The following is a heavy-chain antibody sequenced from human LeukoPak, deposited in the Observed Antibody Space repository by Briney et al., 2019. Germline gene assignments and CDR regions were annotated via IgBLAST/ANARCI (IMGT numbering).Heavy chain of an antibody. V-gene: IGHV3-21*05. D-gene: IGHD6-13*01. J-gene: IGHJ4*02. CDR2: ISSSSSYI. CDR1: GCTFSRYS. Sequence: GGSVRLSCEASGCTFSRYSMNWVRQAPGKGLEWVSYISSSSSYIYYADPVKGRFTISRDNDKNSLYLQMNSLRAEDTAVYYCATQQAGNPEYWGQGTLVTVSS. CDR3: ATQQAGNPEY.